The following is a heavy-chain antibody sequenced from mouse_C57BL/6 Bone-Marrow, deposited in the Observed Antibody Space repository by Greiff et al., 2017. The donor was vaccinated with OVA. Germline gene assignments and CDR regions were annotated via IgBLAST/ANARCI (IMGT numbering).Heavy chain of an antibody. V-gene: IGHV1-55*01. D-gene: IGHD1-1*01. J-gene: IGHJ4*01. CDR2: IYPGSGST. CDR3: ARYYYGSRYYYAMDY. Sequence: QVQLQQSGAELVKPGASVKMSCKASGYTFTSYWITWVKQRPGQGLEWIGDIYPGSGSTKYNEKFKSKATLTVDTSSSTAYMQLSSLTSDDSAVYYCARYYYGSRYYYAMDYWGQGTSVTVSS. CDR1: GYTFTSYW.